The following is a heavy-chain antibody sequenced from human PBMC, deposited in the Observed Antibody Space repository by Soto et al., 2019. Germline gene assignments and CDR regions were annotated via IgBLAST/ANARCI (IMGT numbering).Heavy chain of an antibody. J-gene: IGHJ4*02. D-gene: IGHD2-15*01. CDR3: AKSLNLIVVVVAAAFDY. CDR2: ISGSGGST. V-gene: IGHV3-23*01. Sequence: EVQLLESGGGLVQPGGSLRLSCAASGFTFSSYAMSWVRQAPGKGLEWVSAISGSGGSTYYADSVKGRFTISRDNSTTTLYLQMNSLRAEDTAVYYCAKSLNLIVVVVAAAFDYWGQGTLVTVSS. CDR1: GFTFSSYA.